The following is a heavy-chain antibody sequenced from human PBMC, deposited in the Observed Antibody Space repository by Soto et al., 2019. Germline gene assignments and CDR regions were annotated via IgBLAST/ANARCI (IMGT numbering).Heavy chain of an antibody. Sequence: SQTLSLTCSVSGGSINRYGWSWIRQPAGKGLEWIGRVYSTGTTDYNPSLNSRATMSVETSKNQFSLKLTSVAAADTAVYYCARDIGSYAYGEGYWGQGIQVTVSS. J-gene: IGHJ4*02. V-gene: IGHV4-4*07. D-gene: IGHD3-10*01. CDR3: ARDIGSYAYGEGY. CDR1: GGSINRYG. CDR2: VYSTGTT.